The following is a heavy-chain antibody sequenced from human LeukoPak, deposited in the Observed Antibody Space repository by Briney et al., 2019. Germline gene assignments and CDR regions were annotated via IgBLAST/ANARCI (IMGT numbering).Heavy chain of an antibody. V-gene: IGHV4-38-2*02. CDR2: IYHSGST. CDR1: GYSISSGYY. J-gene: IGHJ3*02. CDR3: AREGVVGATFWSRDAFDI. D-gene: IGHD1-26*01. Sequence: SETLSLTCTVSGYSISSGYYWGWIRQPPGKGLEWIGSIYHSGSTYYNPSLKSRITISVDTSKNQFSLRLSSVTAADTAVYYCAREGVVGATFWSRDAFDIWGQGTMVTVSS.